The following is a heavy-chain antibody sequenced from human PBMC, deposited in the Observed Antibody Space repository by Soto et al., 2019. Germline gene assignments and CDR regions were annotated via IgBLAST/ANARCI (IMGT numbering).Heavy chain of an antibody. CDR2: VFHSGST. CDR1: GYSVTSGGFS. V-gene: IGHV4-30-2*01. J-gene: IGHJ5*02. CDR3: DRVLHWFDT. Sequence: SETLSLTCVVSGYSVTSGGFSWSWIRQPPGKGLGWLGYVFHSGSTQYNPALESRVTMSLDRSNNQTSLRLTSVTAADTAVYFCDRVLHWFDTWGKGLKVTVSS.